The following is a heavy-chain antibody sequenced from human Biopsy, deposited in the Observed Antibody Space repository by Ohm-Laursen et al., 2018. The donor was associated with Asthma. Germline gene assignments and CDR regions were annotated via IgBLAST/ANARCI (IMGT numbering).Heavy chain of an antibody. Sequence: SLRLSCSASGFTFSRYGMHWVRQAPGKGLEWVAVISYDGSNKYYGDSVQGRFTISRDNSKNTLYLQMNSLRAEDTTVYYCASYEVVTSILPLDVWGQGTTVTVSS. D-gene: IGHD2-21*02. V-gene: IGHV3-30*03. CDR1: GFTFSRYG. CDR2: ISYDGSNK. CDR3: ASYEVVTSILPLDV. J-gene: IGHJ6*02.